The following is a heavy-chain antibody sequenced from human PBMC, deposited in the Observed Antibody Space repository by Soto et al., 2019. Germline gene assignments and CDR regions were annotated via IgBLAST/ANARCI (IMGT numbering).Heavy chain of an antibody. D-gene: IGHD2-15*01. CDR1: GYTFTEYY. CDR3: ANDGGAYYFDY. J-gene: IGHJ4*02. CDR2: IIPNSGGT. Sequence: AAVKVSCKTSGYTFTEYYMHWVRHAPGQGLEWMGWIIPNSGGTNYAQRFQGRVTMTSVTSISTAYLELSRLRSDDTAVYSCANDGGAYYFDYWGQGTLVTVSS. V-gene: IGHV1-2*02.